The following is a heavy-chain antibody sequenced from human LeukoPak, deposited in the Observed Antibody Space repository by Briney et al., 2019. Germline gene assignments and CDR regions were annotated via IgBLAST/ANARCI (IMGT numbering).Heavy chain of an antibody. CDR2: ISAYNGNT. Sequence: ASVKVSCKASGYTFTSYGISWVRQAPGQGLEWMGRISAYNGNTNYAQKLQGRVTMTTDTSTSTAYMELRSLRSDDTAVYYCARVRDVYCSSTSCYPIEYFQHWGQGTLVTVSS. V-gene: IGHV1-18*01. J-gene: IGHJ1*01. CDR3: ARVRDVYCSSTSCYPIEYFQH. D-gene: IGHD2-2*01. CDR1: GYTFTSYG.